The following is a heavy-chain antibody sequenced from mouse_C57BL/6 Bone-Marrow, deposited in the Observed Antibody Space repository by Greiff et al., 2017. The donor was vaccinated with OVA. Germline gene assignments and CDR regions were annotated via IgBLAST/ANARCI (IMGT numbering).Heavy chain of an antibody. V-gene: IGHV1-81*01. CDR3: ESNWVGACFAY. Sequence: VQLVESGAELARPGASVKLSCKASGYTFTSYGISWVKQRTGQGLEWIGEIYPSSGNTNYNEKFKGKATLTADKSSSTAYMELSSLTSEDSAVYFCESNWVGACFAYWGQGTLVTVSA. CDR2: IYPSSGNT. CDR1: GYTFTSYG. J-gene: IGHJ3*01. D-gene: IGHD4-1*01.